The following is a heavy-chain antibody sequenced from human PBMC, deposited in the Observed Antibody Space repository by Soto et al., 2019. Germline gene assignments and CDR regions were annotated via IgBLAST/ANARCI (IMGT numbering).Heavy chain of an antibody. CDR1: GGSISSSSYY. Sequence: QLQLQESGPGLVKPSETLSLTCTVSGGSISSSSYYWGWIRQPPGKGLEWIGSIYYSGSTYYNPSLKIRVTISVDTSKNQFSLRLSSVTAADTAVYYCARHAVHSSGFIDYWGQGTLVTVSS. CDR3: ARHAVHSSGFIDY. CDR2: IYYSGST. J-gene: IGHJ4*02. V-gene: IGHV4-39*01. D-gene: IGHD6-19*01.